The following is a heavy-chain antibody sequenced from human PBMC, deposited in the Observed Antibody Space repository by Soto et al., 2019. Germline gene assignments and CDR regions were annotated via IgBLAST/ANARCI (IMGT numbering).Heavy chain of an antibody. V-gene: IGHV1-69*02. CDR1: GGTFSSYT. Sequence: QVQLVQSGAEVKKPGSSVKVSCKASGGTFSSYTISWVRQAPGQGLEWMGRIIPILGIANYAQKFQGRVTITADKSTSTAYMELSSLRSEDTAVYYCAQSAPYSNYEFDYWGQGTLVTVSS. CDR3: AQSAPYSNYEFDY. CDR2: IIPILGIA. D-gene: IGHD4-4*01. J-gene: IGHJ4*02.